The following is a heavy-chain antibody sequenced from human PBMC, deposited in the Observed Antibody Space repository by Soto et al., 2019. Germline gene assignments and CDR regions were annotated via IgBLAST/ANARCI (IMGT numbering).Heavy chain of an antibody. J-gene: IGHJ4*02. CDR1: GFTFSSYW. V-gene: IGHV3-74*01. Sequence: PGGSLRLSCAASGFTFSSYWMHWVRQAPGKGLVWVSRINSDGSSTSYADSVKGRFTISRDNSKNTLYLQMNSLRAEDTAVYYCAKDITGSIAAAVLGAFDYWGQGTLVTVSS. D-gene: IGHD6-13*01. CDR3: AKDITGSIAAAVLGAFDY. CDR2: INSDGSST.